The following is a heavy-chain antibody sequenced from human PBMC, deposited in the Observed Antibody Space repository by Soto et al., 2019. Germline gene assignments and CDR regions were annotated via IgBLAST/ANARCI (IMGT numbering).Heavy chain of an antibody. D-gene: IGHD4-4*01. CDR3: ARAHYSKTY. V-gene: IGHV4-31*11. J-gene: IGHJ4*02. CDR1: GGSSSSGGYC. CDR2: IYYSGST. Sequence: PLETLPLTCAVSGGSSSSGGYCWSWIRQHPGKGLEWIGYIYYSGSTYYNPSLKSRVTISVDTSKNQFSLKLSSVTAADTAVYYCARAHYSKTYWGQGTLVTVSS.